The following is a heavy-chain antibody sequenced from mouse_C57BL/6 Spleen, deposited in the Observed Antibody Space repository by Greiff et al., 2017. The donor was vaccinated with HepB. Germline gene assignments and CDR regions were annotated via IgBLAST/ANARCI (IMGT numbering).Heavy chain of an antibody. J-gene: IGHJ3*01. D-gene: IGHD2-3*01. Sequence: VQLQQPGAELVKPGASVKLSCKASGYTFTSYWMHWVKQRPGQGLEWIGMIHPNSGSTNYNEKFKSKATLTVDKSSSTAYMQLSSLTSEDSAVYYCARKGDGYYEAWFAYWGQGTLVTVSA. V-gene: IGHV1-64*01. CDR2: IHPNSGST. CDR3: ARKGDGYYEAWFAY. CDR1: GYTFTSYW.